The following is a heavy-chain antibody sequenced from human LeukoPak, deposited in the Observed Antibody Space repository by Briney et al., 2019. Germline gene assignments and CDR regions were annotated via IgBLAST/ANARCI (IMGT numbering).Heavy chain of an antibody. CDR2: INPNSGGT. Sequence: ASVKVSCKASGYTLTGYYMHWVRQAPGQGLEWMGWINPNSGGTNYAQKFQGRVTMTRDTSISTAYMELSRLRSDDTAVYYCAREGDYYDSSGYLDAFDIWGQGTMVTVSS. V-gene: IGHV1-2*02. CDR3: AREGDYYDSSGYLDAFDI. J-gene: IGHJ3*02. CDR1: GYTLTGYY. D-gene: IGHD3-22*01.